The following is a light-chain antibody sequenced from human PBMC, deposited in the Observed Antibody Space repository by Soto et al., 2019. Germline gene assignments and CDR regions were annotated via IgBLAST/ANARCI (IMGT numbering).Light chain of an antibody. J-gene: IGLJ1*01. CDR1: SSNIGAGYD. CDR2: GNS. Sequence: QSVLTQPPSVSGAPGQRVTISCTGSSSNIGAGYDVHWYQQLPGTAPKLLIYGNSNRPSGVPDRFSGSKSGTSASLAITGLQAEDGSDYSCQSYDSSLSGAGVFGTGTKLPVL. CDR3: QSYDSSLSGAGV. V-gene: IGLV1-40*01.